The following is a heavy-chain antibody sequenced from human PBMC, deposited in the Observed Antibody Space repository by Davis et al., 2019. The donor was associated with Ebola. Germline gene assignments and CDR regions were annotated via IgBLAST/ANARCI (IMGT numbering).Heavy chain of an antibody. J-gene: IGHJ4*02. CDR2: ISSSGSYI. V-gene: IGHV3-21*01. CDR1: GFTFSSNS. D-gene: IGHD6-6*01. CDR3: VGDGSSTSSDY. Sequence: GGSLRLSCAASGFTFSSNSMNWVRQAAGRGLEWVSSISSSGSYIFYADSVKGRFTISRDNAKNSVSLQMNSLRDEDTAVYYCVGDGSSTSSDYWGQGTLVTVSS.